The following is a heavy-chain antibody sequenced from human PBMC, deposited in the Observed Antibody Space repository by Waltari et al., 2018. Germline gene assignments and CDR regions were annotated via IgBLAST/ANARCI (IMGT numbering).Heavy chain of an antibody. D-gene: IGHD2-21*02. V-gene: IGHV4-4*07. J-gene: IGHJ5*02. CDR1: GGSISSYY. Sequence: QVQLQESGPGLVKPLETLSLTCTVSGGSISSYYWNWIRQPAGEGLEWIGRIYSSGSTNYTPSLKSRVTISVDKSTNQFSLRLTSVTAADTAVYYCARAPGLSPGWFDPWGQGTLVTVSS. CDR2: IYSSGST. CDR3: ARAPGLSPGWFDP.